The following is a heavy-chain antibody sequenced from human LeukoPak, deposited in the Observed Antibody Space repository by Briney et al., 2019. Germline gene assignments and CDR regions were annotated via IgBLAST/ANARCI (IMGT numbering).Heavy chain of an antibody. CDR2: MNPNSGNT. J-gene: IGHJ3*02. CDR1: GYTFTSYD. V-gene: IGHV1-8*01. D-gene: IGHD3-22*01. Sequence: GASVKVSCKASGYTFTSYDINWVRQATGQGLEWMGWMNPNSGNTGYAQKFQGRVTMTRNTSISTAYMELSSLRSEDTAVYYCARHRGYYYDSSGYREPDAFDIWGQGTMVTVSS. CDR3: ARHRGYYYDSSGYREPDAFDI.